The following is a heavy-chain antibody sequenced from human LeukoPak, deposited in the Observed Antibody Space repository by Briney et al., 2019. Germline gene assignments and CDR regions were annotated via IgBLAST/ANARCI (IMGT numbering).Heavy chain of an antibody. CDR2: IIPILGIA. V-gene: IGHV1-69*04. J-gene: IGHJ6*02. CDR1: GYTFTSYG. D-gene: IGHD6-19*01. CDR3: ARDSWLGDSSGWYWQYGMDV. Sequence: SVKVSCKASGYTFTSYGISWVRQAPGQGLEWMGRIIPILGIANYAQKFQGRVTITADKSTSTAYMELSSLRSEDTAVYYCARDSWLGDSSGWYWQYGMDVWGQGTTVTVSS.